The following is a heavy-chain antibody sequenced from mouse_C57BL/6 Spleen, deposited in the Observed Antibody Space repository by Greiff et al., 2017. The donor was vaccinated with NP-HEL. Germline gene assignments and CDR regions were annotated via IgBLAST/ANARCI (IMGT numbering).Heavy chain of an antibody. J-gene: IGHJ4*01. CDR1: GYTFTSYW. CDR3: ARYGDYDPYYAMDY. CDR2: IYPGSGST. V-gene: IGHV1-55*01. Sequence: QVQLQQSGAELVKPGASVKMSCKASGYTFTSYWITWVKQRPGQGLEWIGDIYPGSGSTNYNEKFKSKATLTVDTSSSTAYMQLSSLTSEDSAVYYCARYGDYDPYYAMDYWGQGTSVTVSS. D-gene: IGHD2-4*01.